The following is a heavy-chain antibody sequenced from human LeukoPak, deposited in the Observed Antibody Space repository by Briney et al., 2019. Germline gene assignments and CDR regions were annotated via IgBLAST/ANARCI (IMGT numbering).Heavy chain of an antibody. J-gene: IGHJ6*02. D-gene: IGHD3-3*01. CDR2: ISAYNGNT. CDR3: ARQLSGNFWSGYSWGRFGGGPSTQFYGMDV. V-gene: IGHV1-18*01. Sequence: GASVKVSCKASGYTFTSYGISWVRQAPGQGLEWMGWISAYNGNTNYAQKLQGRVTMTTDTSTSTAYMELRSLRSDDTTVYYCARQLSGNFWSGYSWGRFGGGPSTQFYGMDVCRQATTVTVSS. CDR1: GYTFTSYG.